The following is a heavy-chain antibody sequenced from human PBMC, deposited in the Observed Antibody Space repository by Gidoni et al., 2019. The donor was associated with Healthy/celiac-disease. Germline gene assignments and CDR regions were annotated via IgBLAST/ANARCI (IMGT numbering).Heavy chain of an antibody. CDR2: ISGSGGST. CDR3: AKDRPPGFGVFDY. Sequence: EVQLLESGGGLVQPGGSLRLSCAASGFTFSSYAMRWVRQAPGKGLEWVSAISGSGGSTYYADSVKGRFTIARDNSKNTLYLQMNSLRAEDTAVYYCAKDRPPGFGVFDYWGQGTLVTVSS. D-gene: IGHD3-10*01. J-gene: IGHJ4*02. V-gene: IGHV3-23*01. CDR1: GFTFSSYA.